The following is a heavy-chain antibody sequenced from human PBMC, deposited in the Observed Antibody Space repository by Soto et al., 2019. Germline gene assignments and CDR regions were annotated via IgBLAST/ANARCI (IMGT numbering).Heavy chain of an antibody. J-gene: IGHJ4*02. Sequence: GGSLRLSCAASGFTVSNSYMSWVRQAPGKGLEWVSVIYSGGSTYYADSVKGRFTISRDSSKNTLYLQMNSLRAEDTAVYYCARGFQSSSGYWGKGTLVTVSS. CDR1: GFTVSNSY. CDR3: ARGFQSSSGY. CDR2: IYSGGST. D-gene: IGHD2-21*01. V-gene: IGHV3-53*01.